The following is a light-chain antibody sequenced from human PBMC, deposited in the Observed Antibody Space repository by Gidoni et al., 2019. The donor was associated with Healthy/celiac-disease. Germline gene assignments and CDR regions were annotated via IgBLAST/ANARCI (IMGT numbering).Light chain of an antibody. CDR2: YDS. CDR3: QVWDSSSDHPV. V-gene: IGLV3-21*04. CDR1: NIGSKS. Sequence: SYVLPQPPSVSVAPGKTARITCGGNNIGSKSVHWYQQKPGQAPVLVISYDSDRPSGTPERFSGSNSGNTATLTISRVEAGDEADYYCQVWDSSSDHPVFGTGTKVTVL. J-gene: IGLJ1*01.